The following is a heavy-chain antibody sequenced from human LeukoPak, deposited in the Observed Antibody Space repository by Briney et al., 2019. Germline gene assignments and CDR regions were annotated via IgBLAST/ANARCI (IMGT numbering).Heavy chain of an antibody. CDR1: GFTFTNFW. V-gene: IGHV3-7*03. CDR3: ARESVSRGFDY. Sequence: VQPGGSLRLSCAASGFTFTNFWMSWVRQAPGKGLEWVANIKQGGSEKYYVDSVKGRFTISRDNAKNSLYLQMNSLRAEDTAVYYCARESVSRGFDYWGQGTLVTVSS. CDR2: IKQGGSEK. D-gene: IGHD3-10*01. J-gene: IGHJ4*02.